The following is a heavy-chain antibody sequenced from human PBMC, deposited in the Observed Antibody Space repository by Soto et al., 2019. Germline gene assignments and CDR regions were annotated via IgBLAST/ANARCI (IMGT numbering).Heavy chain of an antibody. CDR3: ARGYNGWPY. CDR2: IWSSGSNI. D-gene: IGHD1-26*01. Sequence: PGGSLRLSCAAFGFIFNEYGMHWVSKAPGKGLEWVSYIWSSGSNIYYADSVKGRFTISRDNAKNSLYLQMNSLRAEDTAVYYCARGYNGWPYWGQGTLVTVSS. CDR1: GFIFNEYG. V-gene: IGHV3-11*01. J-gene: IGHJ4*02.